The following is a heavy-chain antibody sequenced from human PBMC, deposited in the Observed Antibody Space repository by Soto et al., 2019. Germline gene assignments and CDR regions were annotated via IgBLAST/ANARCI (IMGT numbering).Heavy chain of an antibody. CDR3: ARFGYCSGGSCYSAYMDV. CDR2: IIPIFGTA. D-gene: IGHD2-15*01. V-gene: IGHV1-69*13. J-gene: IGHJ6*02. Sequence: SVKVSCKASGGTFSSYAISWVRQAPGQGLEWMGGIIPIFGTANYAQKFQGRVTITADESTSTAYMELSSLRSEDTAVYYCARFGYCSGGSCYSAYMDVWGQGXTVTVYS. CDR1: GGTFSSYA.